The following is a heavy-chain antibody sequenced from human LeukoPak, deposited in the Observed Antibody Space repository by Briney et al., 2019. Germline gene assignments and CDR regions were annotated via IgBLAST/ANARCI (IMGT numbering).Heavy chain of an antibody. CDR3: AKADGHSYGPPPVY. Sequence: PGGSLRLSCAASGFTFSSYGMSWVRQAPGKGLEWVSAISGSGGSTYYADSVKGRFTISRDNSKNTLYLQMNSLRAEDTAVYYCAKADGHSYGPPPVYWGQGTLVTVSS. D-gene: IGHD5-18*01. V-gene: IGHV3-23*01. CDR2: ISGSGGST. CDR1: GFTFSSYG. J-gene: IGHJ4*02.